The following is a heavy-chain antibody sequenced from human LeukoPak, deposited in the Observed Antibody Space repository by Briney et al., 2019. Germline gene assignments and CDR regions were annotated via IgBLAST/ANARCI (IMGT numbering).Heavy chain of an antibody. CDR2: INPNSGGT. Sequence: ASVKVSCKASGYTFTGYYIHWVRQAPGQGLAWMGWINPNSGGTNYAQKLQGRVTMTSDTSISTAYMELSGLRSDDTALYYCARDNSCSSSSCGNSYMDVWGKGTTVTVSS. J-gene: IGHJ6*03. D-gene: IGHD2-2*01. CDR1: GYTFTGYY. V-gene: IGHV1-2*02. CDR3: ARDNSCSSSSCGNSYMDV.